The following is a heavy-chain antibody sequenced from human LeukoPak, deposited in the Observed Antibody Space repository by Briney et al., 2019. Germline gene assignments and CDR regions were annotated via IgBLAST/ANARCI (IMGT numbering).Heavy chain of an antibody. Sequence: SETLSLTCTVSGGSISSSSYYWGWIRQPPGKGLEWIGSIYYSGSTYYNPSLKSRVTISVDTSKNQFSLKLSSVTAADTAVYYCARDMSGSHAHFDYWGQGTLVTVSS. D-gene: IGHD1-26*01. CDR2: IYYSGST. CDR3: ARDMSGSHAHFDY. V-gene: IGHV4-39*02. CDR1: GGSISSSSYY. J-gene: IGHJ4*02.